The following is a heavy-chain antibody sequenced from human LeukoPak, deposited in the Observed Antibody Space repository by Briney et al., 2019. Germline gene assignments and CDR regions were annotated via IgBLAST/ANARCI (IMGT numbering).Heavy chain of an antibody. CDR3: ARDLAIAAAPYGMDV. CDR2: INPSGGRT. D-gene: IGHD6-13*01. CDR1: GYTFTRYY. J-gene: IGHJ6*02. V-gene: IGHV1-46*01. Sequence: ASVKVSCKASGYTFTRYYLHWVRQAPGQGLEWMGIINPSGGRTNNAQQFQGRVTMTRDTSTSTVYMQLSGLRSEDTAVYYCARDLAIAAAPYGMDVWGQGTTVTVSS.